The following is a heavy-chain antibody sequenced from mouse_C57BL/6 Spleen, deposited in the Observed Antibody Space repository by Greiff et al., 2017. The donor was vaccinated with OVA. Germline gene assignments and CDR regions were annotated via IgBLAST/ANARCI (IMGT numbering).Heavy chain of an antibody. CDR3: ARDYDPYAMDY. D-gene: IGHD2-4*01. Sequence: QVQLQQSGAELVKPGASVKISCKASGYAFSSYWMNWVKQRPGKGLEWIGQIYPGDGDTNYNGKFKGKATLTADKSSSTAYMQLSSLTSEDVAVYFCARDYDPYAMDYWGQGTSVTVSS. V-gene: IGHV1-80*01. CDR1: GYAFSSYW. J-gene: IGHJ4*01. CDR2: IYPGDGDT.